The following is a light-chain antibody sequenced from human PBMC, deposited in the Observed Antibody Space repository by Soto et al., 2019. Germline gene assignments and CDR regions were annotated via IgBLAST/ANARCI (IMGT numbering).Light chain of an antibody. CDR3: LQHNTYPPP. V-gene: IGKV1-17*03. J-gene: IGKJ1*01. CDR2: AAS. Sequence: DVQMYQSASAVSASVGDRVTITCRASQGISNYLAWFQQKPGQVPKRLIFAASILQGGVPSRFSGSGSGTEFTLTISGLQPEDSATYYCLQHNTYPPPFGQRSKAAIK. CDR1: QGISNY.